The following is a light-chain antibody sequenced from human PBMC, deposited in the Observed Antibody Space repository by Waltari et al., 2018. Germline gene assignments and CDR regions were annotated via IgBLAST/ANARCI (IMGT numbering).Light chain of an antibody. CDR3: QQYNLWPPIT. Sequence: IEMTQSPATLSVSPGERATRPCRASQSLSGNLAWYQQRPGQGLRLLIYGASTRATGVPARFSGSGSGTEFTLTITSLQSEDFAVYYCQQYNLWPPITFGQGTRLEMK. CDR1: QSLSGN. V-gene: IGKV3-15*01. J-gene: IGKJ5*01. CDR2: GAS.